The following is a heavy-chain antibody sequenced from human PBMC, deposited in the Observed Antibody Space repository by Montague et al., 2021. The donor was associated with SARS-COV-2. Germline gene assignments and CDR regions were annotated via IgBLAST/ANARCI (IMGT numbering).Heavy chain of an antibody. CDR1: GGSFSGYY. CDR3: ARVERGYYYGLGVSAHFDY. Sequence: SEILSLTCAVYGGSFSGYYWSWIRQPPEKGLEWIGEINQSGRTNNNPSLKSRVIISVDTSKNQFSLKLSSVTAADTAVYYCARVERGYYYGLGVSAHFDYWGQGTLVTVSS. CDR2: INQSGRT. J-gene: IGHJ4*02. V-gene: IGHV4-34*01. D-gene: IGHD3-10*01.